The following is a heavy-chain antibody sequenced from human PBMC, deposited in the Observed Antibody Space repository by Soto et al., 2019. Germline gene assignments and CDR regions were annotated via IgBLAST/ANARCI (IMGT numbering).Heavy chain of an antibody. Sequence: SETRSLTGSVSGGCITRGASSWNWVRQPPGKGLGWIAYISHSGSTYYNPSLKGRVTISVDRSKNQFSMKLTCVTAADTDVYHCVRESGPSGPNFFDTWGPGTLVTVSS. J-gene: IGHJ5*02. CDR2: ISHSGST. D-gene: IGHD2-8*01. CDR3: VRESGPSGPNFFDT. CDR1: GGCITRGASS. V-gene: IGHV4-30-2*01.